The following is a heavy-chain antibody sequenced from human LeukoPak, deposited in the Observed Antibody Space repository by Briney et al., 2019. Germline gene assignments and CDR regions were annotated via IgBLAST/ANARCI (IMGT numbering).Heavy chain of an antibody. Sequence: SETLSLTCAVYGGSFSGYYWSWIRQPPGKGLEWIGENNHSGRTSYNPSLKSRVTISVDSSKNQFSLGLSFVPAADTAVYYCARGGTSRFDYWGQGTLVTVSS. CDR3: ARGGTSRFDY. CDR1: GGSFSGYY. CDR2: NNHSGRT. J-gene: IGHJ4*02. V-gene: IGHV4-34*01. D-gene: IGHD3-10*01.